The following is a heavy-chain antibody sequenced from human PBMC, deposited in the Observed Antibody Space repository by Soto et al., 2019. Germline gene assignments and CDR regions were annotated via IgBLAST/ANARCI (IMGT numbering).Heavy chain of an antibody. D-gene: IGHD2-15*01. Sequence: QVHLQESGPGLVEPSGTLSLTCSVSGASMGEHDWWTWVRQSPEKGLEWIGEISPGGIATYNPSPKYRLTRSIDRSKRQCYLTLNSLTAADTAMYYCARNADCRGGAKCIVGWFDPWGQGILVTVSS. V-gene: IGHV4-4*02. CDR2: ISPGGIA. CDR1: GASMGEHDW. J-gene: IGHJ5*02. CDR3: ARNADCRGGAKCIVGWFDP.